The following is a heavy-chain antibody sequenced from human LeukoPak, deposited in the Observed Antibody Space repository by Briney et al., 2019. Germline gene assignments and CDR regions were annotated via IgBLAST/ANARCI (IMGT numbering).Heavy chain of an antibody. Sequence: GGSLRLSCAASGFTFSSYAMRWVRQAPGKGLEWVSAISGSGGSTYYADSVKGRFTISRDNSKNTLYLQMNSLRAEDTAVYYCAKLGMVRGVTTPYWGQGTLVTVSS. CDR3: AKLGMVRGVTTPY. CDR2: ISGSGGST. V-gene: IGHV3-23*01. CDR1: GFTFSSYA. J-gene: IGHJ4*02. D-gene: IGHD3-10*01.